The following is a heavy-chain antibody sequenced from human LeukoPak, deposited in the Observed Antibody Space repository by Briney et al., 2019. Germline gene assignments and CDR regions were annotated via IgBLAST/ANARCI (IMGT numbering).Heavy chain of an antibody. CDR3: AKDGGEYYDILTGYYPRLYYMDV. J-gene: IGHJ6*03. Sequence: GGSLRLPCAASGFTFSDYYMSWIRQAPGKGLEWVSYISSSGSTIYYADSVRGRFTFSRDNAKNSLYLQMNSLRAEDTAVYYCAKDGGEYYDILTGYYPRLYYMDVWGKGTTVTISS. CDR1: GFTFSDYY. CDR2: ISSSGSTI. V-gene: IGHV3-11*01. D-gene: IGHD3-9*01.